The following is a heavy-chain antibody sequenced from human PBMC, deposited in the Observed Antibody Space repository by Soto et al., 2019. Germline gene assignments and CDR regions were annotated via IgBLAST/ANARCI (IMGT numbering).Heavy chain of an antibody. CDR3: ARRWGFTFDY. D-gene: IGHD1-26*01. J-gene: IGHJ4*02. CDR2: IYYSGIT. Sequence: QVQLQESGPGLVKPSETLSLTYTVSGGSISSYYWSWIRQPPGKGLEWIGYIYYSGITNYNPSLKSRVTISVDTSKNQFSLKLSSVTAADTAVYYCARRWGFTFDYWGQGTLVTVSS. V-gene: IGHV4-59*08. CDR1: GGSISSYY.